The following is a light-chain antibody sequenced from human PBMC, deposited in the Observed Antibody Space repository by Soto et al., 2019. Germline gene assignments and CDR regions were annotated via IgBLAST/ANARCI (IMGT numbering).Light chain of an antibody. CDR2: SND. CDR1: SSNIGINS. CDR3: AAWDDSLSGVV. V-gene: IGLV1-47*02. Sequence: QAVVTQPPSASATPGQRVTISCSGSSSNIGINSVYWYQQLPGTAPNLLIYSNDQRPSGVPDRFSASKSGTSASLAISGLRSEDEADYYCAAWDDSLSGVVFGGGTQLTVL. J-gene: IGLJ2*01.